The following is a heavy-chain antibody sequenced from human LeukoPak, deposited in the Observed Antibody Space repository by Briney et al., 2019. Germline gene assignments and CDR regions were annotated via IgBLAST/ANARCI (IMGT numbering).Heavy chain of an antibody. D-gene: IGHD1-26*01. J-gene: IGHJ3*02. Sequence: SETLSLTCTVSGGSISSGSYYWSWIRQPAGKGLEWIGRIYTSGSTNYNPSLKSRVTISVDTSKDQFSLKLSSVTAADTAVYYCARAASGSPAAFDIWGQGTMVIVSS. CDR1: GGSISSGSYY. V-gene: IGHV4-61*02. CDR2: IYTSGST. CDR3: ARAASGSPAAFDI.